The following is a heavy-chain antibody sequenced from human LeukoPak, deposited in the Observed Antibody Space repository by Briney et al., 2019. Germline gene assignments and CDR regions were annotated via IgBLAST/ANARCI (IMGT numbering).Heavy chain of an antibody. D-gene: IGHD3-10*01. Sequence: ASVKVSCTASGYSFTKYWMHWVGQAPGQGLEWMGVINPSGGGTTYAQKFQGRVTMTRDTSTSTVYMEMSRLRYEDTAVYYCARDSHGFGEWSPYFYGMDVWGQGTTVTVSS. J-gene: IGHJ6*02. V-gene: IGHV1-46*01. CDR2: INPSGGGT. CDR1: GYSFTKYW. CDR3: ARDSHGFGEWSPYFYGMDV.